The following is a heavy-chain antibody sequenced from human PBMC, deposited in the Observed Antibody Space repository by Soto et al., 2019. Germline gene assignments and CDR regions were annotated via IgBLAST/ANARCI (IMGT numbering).Heavy chain of an antibody. V-gene: IGHV4-61*01. Sequence: QVQLQESGPGLVKPSETLSLTCTVSGGSVNTDTYYWSWIRQPPGKGLEWIGYIYYSGSTNSNPSPDSRITMSVDTSTNQFSLKLTSVTAADTAVYYCARLDCVRPPCQFDHWGQGSLVTVSS. J-gene: IGHJ4*02. CDR3: ARLDCVRPPCQFDH. D-gene: IGHD2-21*01. CDR2: IYYSGST. CDR1: GGSVNTDTYY.